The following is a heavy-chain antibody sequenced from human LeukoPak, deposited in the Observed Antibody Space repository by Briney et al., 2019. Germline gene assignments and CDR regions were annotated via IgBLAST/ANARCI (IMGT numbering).Heavy chain of an antibody. CDR2: VDPEDGET. Sequence: ASVKVSCKVSGYTFTDYYMHWVQQAPGKGLEWMGLVDPEDGETIYAEKFQGRVTITTDESTSTAYMELSSLRSEDTAVYYCARERAKYYYDSSGHDAFDIWGQGTMVTVSS. D-gene: IGHD3-22*01. V-gene: IGHV1-69-2*01. J-gene: IGHJ3*02. CDR1: GYTFTDYY. CDR3: ARERAKYYYDSSGHDAFDI.